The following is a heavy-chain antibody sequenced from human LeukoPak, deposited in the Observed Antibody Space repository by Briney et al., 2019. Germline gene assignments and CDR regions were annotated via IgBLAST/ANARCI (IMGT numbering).Heavy chain of an antibody. CDR1: GFTFSSYG. D-gene: IGHD1-26*01. Sequence: GGSLRLSCAASGFTFSSYGMHCVRQAPGKGLEWVAVISYDGSNKYYADFVKGRFTISRDNSKNTLYLQMNSLRAEDTAVYYCAKGPIVGATTNWFDPWGQGTLVTVSS. V-gene: IGHV3-30*18. CDR2: ISYDGSNK. CDR3: AKGPIVGATTNWFDP. J-gene: IGHJ5*02.